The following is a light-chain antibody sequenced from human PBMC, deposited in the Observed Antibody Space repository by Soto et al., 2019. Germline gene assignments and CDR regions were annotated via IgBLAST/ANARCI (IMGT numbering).Light chain of an antibody. CDR1: RSVSSN. V-gene: IGKV3-15*01. Sequence: IEMTQSPATLSVSLGERATLSCRASRSVSSNFAWYQQKPGQAPRLLIYGASTRASDVPVRFSGSGSGTEFTLTISSLQSEDFAVYYCQQYNSWPRTFGQGTKVELK. CDR3: QQYNSWPRT. CDR2: GAS. J-gene: IGKJ1*01.